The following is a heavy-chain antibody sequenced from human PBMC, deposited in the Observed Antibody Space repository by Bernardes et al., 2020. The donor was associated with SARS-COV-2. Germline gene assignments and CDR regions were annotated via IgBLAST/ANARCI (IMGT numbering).Heavy chain of an antibody. CDR3: AKAGGLGYCSSTSCLSVFDP. D-gene: IGHD2-2*01. J-gene: IGHJ5*02. CDR2: INPNSGGT. CDR1: GYTFTGYY. V-gene: IGHV1-2*02. Sequence: ASVKVSCKASGYTFTGYYIHWVRQAPGQGLEWLGWINPNSGGTNYAQNFQGRVTMTSDTSITTAYMELSSLRSDDTALYYCAKAGGLGYCSSTSCLSVFDPWGQGTLVTVSP.